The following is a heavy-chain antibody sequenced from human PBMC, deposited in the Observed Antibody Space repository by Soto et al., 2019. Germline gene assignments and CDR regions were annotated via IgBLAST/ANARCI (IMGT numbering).Heavy chain of an antibody. CDR3: AAVFVDTGGLDS. J-gene: IGHJ4*02. CDR1: GFTFSSVW. V-gene: IGHV3-15*07. D-gene: IGHD2-8*02. Sequence: EVQLVESGGGLVKPGGSLRLSCAASGFTFSSVWMSWVRQAPGEGLEWVGRVKCEAYGGTKDYGAPVKGRFTVSRDDSKNMLYLQRNSLKKEDTAYYYCAAVFVDTGGLDSWGQGTLVTVSS. CDR2: VKCEAYGGTK.